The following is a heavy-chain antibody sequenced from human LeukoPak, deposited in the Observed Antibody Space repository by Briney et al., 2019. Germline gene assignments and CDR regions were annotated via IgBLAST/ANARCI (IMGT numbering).Heavy chain of an antibody. CDR3: ARRRGRRSSSWEGTFDY. CDR1: GYSFTSYW. Sequence: GESLKISCKGSGYSFTSYWIGWVRQVPGKGLEWMGIIYPGDSDTRYSPSFQGQVTISADKSISTAYLQWSSLKASDTAMYYCARRRGRRSSSWEGTFDYWGQGTLVTVSS. D-gene: IGHD6-13*01. V-gene: IGHV5-51*01. CDR2: IYPGDSDT. J-gene: IGHJ4*02.